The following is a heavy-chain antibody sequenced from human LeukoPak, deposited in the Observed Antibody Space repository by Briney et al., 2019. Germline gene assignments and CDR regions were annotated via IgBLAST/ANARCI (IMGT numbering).Heavy chain of an antibody. CDR1: GYTFTGYG. D-gene: IGHD3-3*01. J-gene: IGHJ3*02. CDR3: ARGAFTIFGVVTMGAFDI. CDR2: ISAYNGNT. V-gene: IGHV1-18*01. Sequence: ASVEVSCKASGYTFTGYGISWVRQAPGQGLEWMGWISAYNGNTNYAQKLQGRVTMTTDTSTSTAYMELRSLRSDDTAVYYCARGAFTIFGVVTMGAFDIWGQGTMVTVSS.